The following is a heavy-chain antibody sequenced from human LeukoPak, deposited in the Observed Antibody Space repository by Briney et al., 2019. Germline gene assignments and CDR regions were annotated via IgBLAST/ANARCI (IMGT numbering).Heavy chain of an antibody. CDR3: ARVSCSGGSCYPDY. V-gene: IGHV4-30-4*01. J-gene: IGHJ4*02. D-gene: IGHD2-15*01. Sequence: SETLSLTCTVSGGSISSGDYYWSWIRQPPGKGLEWIGYISYSGSTYYNPSLKSRVTISVDTSKNQFSLKLSSVTAADTAVYYCARVSCSGGSCYPDYWGQGTLVTVSP. CDR1: GGSISSGDYY. CDR2: ISYSGST.